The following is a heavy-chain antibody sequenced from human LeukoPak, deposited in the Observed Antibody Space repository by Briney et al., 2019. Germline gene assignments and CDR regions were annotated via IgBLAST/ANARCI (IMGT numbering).Heavy chain of an antibody. J-gene: IGHJ3*02. V-gene: IGHV4-39*01. Sequence: SETLSLTCTVSGGSIRSNTNFWGWNSSNYWGWIRQPPGKGLEWIGSIHFTGTTYYNPSLQSRLTISVDASNNQFSLKMTSVTATDAALYYCARQRDTASVGAFDIWGQGTMVTVSS. CDR2: IHFTGTT. D-gene: IGHD5-18*01. CDR1: GGSIRSNTNFWGWNSSNY. CDR3: ARQRDTASVGAFDI.